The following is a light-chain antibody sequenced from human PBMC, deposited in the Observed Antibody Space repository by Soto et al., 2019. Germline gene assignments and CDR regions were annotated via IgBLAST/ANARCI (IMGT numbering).Light chain of an antibody. CDR2: WAS. V-gene: IGKV4-1*01. CDR3: QQYYSTPLT. CDR1: QSVLYRSNSKNY. Sequence: DIVMTQSLDSLAVSLGERATINCKSSQSVLYRSNSKNYLAWYQQKPGQPPRLLIYWASTRESGVPDRFSGSGSGTDFTLTISSLQAEDVAVYYCQQYYSTPLTFGGGTKVDIK. J-gene: IGKJ4*01.